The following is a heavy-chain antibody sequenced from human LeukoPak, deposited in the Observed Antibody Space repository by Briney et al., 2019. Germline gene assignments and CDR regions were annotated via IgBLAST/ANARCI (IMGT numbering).Heavy chain of an antibody. Sequence: GRSLRLSCAASGFTFSSYAMHWVRQAPGKGLEWVAVISYDGSNKYYADSVKGRFTISRDNAKNSLYLQMNSLRAEDTAVYYCARGKNFDWDPKFDYWGQGTLVTVSS. CDR3: ARGKNFDWDPKFDY. J-gene: IGHJ4*02. V-gene: IGHV3-30-3*01. CDR2: ISYDGSNK. CDR1: GFTFSSYA. D-gene: IGHD3-9*01.